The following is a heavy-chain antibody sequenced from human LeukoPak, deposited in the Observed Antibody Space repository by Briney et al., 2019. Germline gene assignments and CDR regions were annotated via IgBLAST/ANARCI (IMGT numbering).Heavy chain of an antibody. CDR3: AKGGSGWYHFDY. D-gene: IGHD6-19*01. V-gene: IGHV1-2*02. CDR2: INPNNGGT. Sequence: GASVKVSCKASRYTFTGYYMHWVRQAPGQGLEWMGWINPNNGGTNYAQKFQGRVTMTRDTSISTAYMELSRLRSDDTAVYYCAKGGSGWYHFDYWGQGTLVTVSS. CDR1: RYTFTGYY. J-gene: IGHJ4*02.